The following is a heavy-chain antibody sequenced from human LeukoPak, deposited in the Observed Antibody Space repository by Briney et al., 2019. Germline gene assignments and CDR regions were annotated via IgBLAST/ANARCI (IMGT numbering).Heavy chain of an antibody. CDR1: GFTFSIYW. CDR2: INSDGSST. CDR3: AREDVDGYLPDGY. V-gene: IGHV3-74*01. J-gene: IGHJ4*02. D-gene: IGHD5-24*01. Sequence: GGSLRLSCAASGFTFSIYWMHWVRQAPGKGLVWVSRINSDGSSTSYADSVKGRFTISRDNAKNTLYLQMNSLRAEDTAVYYCAREDVDGYLPDGYWGQGTLVTVSS.